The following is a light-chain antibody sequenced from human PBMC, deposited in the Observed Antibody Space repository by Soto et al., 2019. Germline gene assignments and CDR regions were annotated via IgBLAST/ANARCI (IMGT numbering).Light chain of an antibody. Sequence: IVLTQSPATLSLSPGLRAPLSCRATQGVSIYLAWYQQKPGQGPRLLIYEASKRATGIPARFSGSGSATDFTLTISSREPEDFAVYYCQQRSSWPALTFGGGTKVEIK. CDR2: EAS. J-gene: IGKJ4*01. CDR3: QQRSSWPALT. V-gene: IGKV3-11*01. CDR1: QGVSIY.